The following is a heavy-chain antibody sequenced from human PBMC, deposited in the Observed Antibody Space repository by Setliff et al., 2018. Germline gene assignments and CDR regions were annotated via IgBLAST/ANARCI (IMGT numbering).Heavy chain of an antibody. CDR1: GGSISSSYY. J-gene: IGHJ5*02. Sequence: ETLSLTCTVSGGSISSSYYWSWIRQPAGKGLEWIGRVYTSGGTNYNPSLKSRVTISLDTSKNQLSLKLTSVTAADTAVYYCARDYQGGWFAPWGQGIMVTVSS. D-gene: IGHD3-16*01. V-gene: IGHV4-4*07. CDR2: VYTSGGT. CDR3: ARDYQGGWFAP.